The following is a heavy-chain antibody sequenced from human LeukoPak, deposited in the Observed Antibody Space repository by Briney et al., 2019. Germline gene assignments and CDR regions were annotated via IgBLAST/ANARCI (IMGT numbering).Heavy chain of an antibody. V-gene: IGHV4-59*08. CDR2: ISYNGSP. CDR3: ARFRGTSNWHQEVFDY. Sequence: SETLSLTCTVSGGSINSYNWNWIRQPPGKGLEWIGYISYNGSPDYNPSFKSRVTMSVDTSQGQFSLRLSSVTAADTAVYYCARFRGTSNWHQEVFDYWGQGAPVTVSS. D-gene: IGHD1-20*01. CDR1: GGSINSYN. J-gene: IGHJ4*02.